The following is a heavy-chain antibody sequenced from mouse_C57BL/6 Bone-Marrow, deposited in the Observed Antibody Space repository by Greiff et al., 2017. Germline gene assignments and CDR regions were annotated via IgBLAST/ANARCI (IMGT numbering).Heavy chain of an antibody. D-gene: IGHD2-1*01. CDR2: SRNKANDYTT. V-gene: IGHV7-1*01. CDR1: GFTFSDFY. CDR3: ARDAYYGKAMDY. Sequence: EVQGVESGGGLVQSGRSLRLSCATSGFTFSDFYMEWVRQAPGKGLEWIAASRNKANDYTTEYSASVKGRFIVSRDTSQSILYLQMNALRAEDTAIYYCARDAYYGKAMDYWGQGTSVTVSS. J-gene: IGHJ4*01.